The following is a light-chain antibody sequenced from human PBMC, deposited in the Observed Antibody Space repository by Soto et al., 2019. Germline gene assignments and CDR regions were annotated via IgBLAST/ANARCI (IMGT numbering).Light chain of an antibody. CDR2: GNS. V-gene: IGLV1-40*01. CDR3: QSYDSTLSGVV. Sequence: QSVLTQPPSVSGAPGQRVTISCTGSSSNIGAGYHVHWYQQLPGTAPKLLMYGNSNRPSGVPDRFSGSKSGTSACLAITGLQAEDEADYYCQSYDSTLSGVVFGGGTKVTVL. CDR1: SSNIGAGYH. J-gene: IGLJ2*01.